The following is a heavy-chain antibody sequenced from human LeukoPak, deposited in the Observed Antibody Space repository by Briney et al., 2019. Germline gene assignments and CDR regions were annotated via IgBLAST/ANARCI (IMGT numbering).Heavy chain of an antibody. Sequence: PSETLSLTCTVSGDSINSGSYYWVWIRQPPGQGLEWIGSIYTSGSTYYNPSLKSRVTMSVDTSKNQFSLKLSSVTAADTAVYYCARGWIQLWRAFDIWGQGTMVTVSS. V-gene: IGHV4-39*07. J-gene: IGHJ3*02. CDR2: IYTSGST. D-gene: IGHD5-18*01. CDR3: ARGWIQLWRAFDI. CDR1: GDSINSGSYY.